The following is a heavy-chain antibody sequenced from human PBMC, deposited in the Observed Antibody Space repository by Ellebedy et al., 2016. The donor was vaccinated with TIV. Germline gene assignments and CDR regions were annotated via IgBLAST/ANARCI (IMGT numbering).Heavy chain of an antibody. J-gene: IGHJ4*01. V-gene: IGHV5-10-1*01. CDR2: IDPNDSHT. D-gene: IGHD6-19*01. Sequence: GESLKISXKASGYSYINYWINWVRQVPGKGLEWLARIDPNDSHTNYSPAFQGHATISVDMSISTAYLEWSSLKASDTAIYYCTRGVSSSGWLYYFDLWGQGTLVTVSS. CDR1: GYSYINYW. CDR3: TRGVSSSGWLYYFDL.